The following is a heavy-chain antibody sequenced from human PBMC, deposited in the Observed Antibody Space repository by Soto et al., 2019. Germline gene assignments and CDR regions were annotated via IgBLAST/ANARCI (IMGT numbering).Heavy chain of an antibody. Sequence: QVTLKESGPVLVKPTETLTLTCTVSGFSLSNARMGVSWIRQPPGKALEWLAHIFSNDEKSYSTSLKSSLTISKHTANAQVVLTMTNLDPVDTATYCWARKGEWELPFVHGGQGTLVTVSS. CDR3: ARKGEWELPFVH. CDR2: IFSNDEK. V-gene: IGHV2-26*01. CDR1: GFSLSNARMG. D-gene: IGHD1-26*01. J-gene: IGHJ4*02.